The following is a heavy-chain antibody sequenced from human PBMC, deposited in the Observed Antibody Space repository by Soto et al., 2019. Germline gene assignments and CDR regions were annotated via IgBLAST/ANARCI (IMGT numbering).Heavy chain of an antibody. CDR1: EFNFSDYA. V-gene: IGHV3-30*18. CDR3: AKGGRQWLVTSDFNY. D-gene: IGHD6-19*01. Sequence: VQLVESAGGVVQPGRSLRLSCEASEFNFSDYAMHWVRQAPGKGLEWVPVVSHDGRNTHYADSVKVRFTISRDSSKNTVSLEMSSLRAGDTAGYYCAKGGRQWLVTSDFNYWGQGALVTVSA. CDR2: VSHDGRNT. J-gene: IGHJ4*02.